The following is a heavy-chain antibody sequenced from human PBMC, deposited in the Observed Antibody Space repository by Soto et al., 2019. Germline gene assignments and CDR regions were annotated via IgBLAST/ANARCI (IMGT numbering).Heavy chain of an antibody. CDR2: INPADSDT. CDR1: GYSFTNYW. V-gene: IGHV5-51*01. D-gene: IGHD3-22*01. CDR3: VRPDSTGYYSH. Sequence: PGESLKISCKGSGYSFTNYWIGWVRQMPGKGLEWMGIINPADSDTRYSPSFQGQVTVSADKSISTAYLQRGSLTASDTAIYYCVRPDSTGYYSHWGQGTLVTVSS. J-gene: IGHJ4*02.